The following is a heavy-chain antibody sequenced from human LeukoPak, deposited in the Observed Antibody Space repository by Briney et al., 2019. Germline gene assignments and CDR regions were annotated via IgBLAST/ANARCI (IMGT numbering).Heavy chain of an antibody. J-gene: IGHJ4*02. CDR1: GGSISSSSYY. CDR2: IYYSGST. V-gene: IGHV4-39*07. CDR3: ARSLPVYSSSLHFDY. D-gene: IGHD6-6*01. Sequence: SETLSLTCTVSGGSISSSSYYWGWIRQPPGKGLEWIGSIYYSGSTYYNPSLKSRVTISVDTSKNQFSLKLSSVAAADTAVYYCARSLPVYSSSLHFDYWGQGTLVTVSS.